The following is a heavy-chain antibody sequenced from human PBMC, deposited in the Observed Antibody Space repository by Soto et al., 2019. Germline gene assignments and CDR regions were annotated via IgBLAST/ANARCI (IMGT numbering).Heavy chain of an antibody. D-gene: IGHD2-15*01. CDR2: IIPIFGTA. J-gene: IGHJ6*02. Sequence: QVQLVQSGAEVKKPGSSVKVSCKASGGTFSSYAISWVRQAPGQGLEWMGGIIPIFGTANYAQKFQGRVTLTADESTSTAYMELSSLRSEDTAVYYCARDRSGYCSGGSCYSYYYYGMDVWGQGTTVTVSS. CDR3: ARDRSGYCSGGSCYSYYYYGMDV. CDR1: GGTFSSYA. V-gene: IGHV1-69*01.